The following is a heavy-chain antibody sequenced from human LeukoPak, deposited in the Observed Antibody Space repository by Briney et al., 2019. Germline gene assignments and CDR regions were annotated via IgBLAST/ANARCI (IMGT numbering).Heavy chain of an antibody. CDR3: ARDQREFDAFDI. D-gene: IGHD3-10*01. Sequence: GGSPRLSCVASGFSVSTSYMNWVRQPPGRGLEWVSVIYSGGNTYYTDSVKGRFIISRDNSKNTIDLRMNSLRAEDTAVYYCARDQREFDAFDIWGPGTMVTVSS. J-gene: IGHJ3*02. V-gene: IGHV3-53*01. CDR1: GFSVSTSY. CDR2: IYSGGNT.